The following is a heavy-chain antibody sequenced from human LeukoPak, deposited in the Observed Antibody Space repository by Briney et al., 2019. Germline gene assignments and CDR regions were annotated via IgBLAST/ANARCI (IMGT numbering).Heavy chain of an antibody. CDR3: AREPRQYYYDSSGYYVDASDI. CDR1: GGSISSHY. CDR2: IYYSGST. Sequence: PSETLSLTCTVSGGSISSHYWSWIRQPPGKGLEWIGYIYYSGSTNYNPSLKSRVTISVDTSKNQFSLKLSSVTAADTAVYYCAREPRQYYYDSSGYYVDASDIWGQGTMVTVSS. J-gene: IGHJ3*02. V-gene: IGHV4-59*11. D-gene: IGHD3-22*01.